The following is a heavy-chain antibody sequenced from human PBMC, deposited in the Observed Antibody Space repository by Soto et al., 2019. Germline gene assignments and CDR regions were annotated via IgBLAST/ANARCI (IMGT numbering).Heavy chain of an antibody. CDR2: INHSGST. Sequence: SETLSLTCAVYGGSFSGYYWSWIRQPPGKGLEWIGEINHSGSTNYNPSLKSRVTISVDTSKNQFSLKLSSVTAADTAVYYCARGIGYYGSGSYYNVATYYYCMDVWGQGTTVTVSS. D-gene: IGHD3-10*01. CDR3: ARGIGYYGSGSYYNVATYYYCMDV. CDR1: GGSFSGYY. J-gene: IGHJ6*02. V-gene: IGHV4-34*01.